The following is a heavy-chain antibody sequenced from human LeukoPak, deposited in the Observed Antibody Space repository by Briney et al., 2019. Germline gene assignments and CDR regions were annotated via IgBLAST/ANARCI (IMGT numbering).Heavy chain of an antibody. CDR2: ISPSGGST. CDR3: ARGRPSIAARPHKSYYYYYMDV. V-gene: IGHV1-46*01. J-gene: IGHJ6*03. D-gene: IGHD6-6*01. CDR1: GYTFTSNY. Sequence: ASVKVSCKAFGYTFTSNYMHWVRQAPGQGPEWMGVISPSGGSTTYAQKFQGRVTLTTDTSTSTAYMELRSLRSDDTAVYYCARGRPSIAARPHKSYYYYYMDVWGKGTTVTVSS.